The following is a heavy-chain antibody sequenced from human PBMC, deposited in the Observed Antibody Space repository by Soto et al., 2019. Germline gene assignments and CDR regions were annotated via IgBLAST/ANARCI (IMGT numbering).Heavy chain of an antibody. J-gene: IGHJ3*02. V-gene: IGHV4-34*01. D-gene: IGHD1-26*01. CDR1: GGSFSGYY. CDR3: ARGWEEWELPDDAFDI. Sequence: QVQLQQWGAGLLKPSETLSLTCAVYGGSFSGYYWSWIRQPPGKGLEWIGEINHSGSTNYNPSLKSRVTISVDTSKTQFSLKLSSVTAADTAVYYCARGWEEWELPDDAFDIWGQGTMVTVSS. CDR2: INHSGST.